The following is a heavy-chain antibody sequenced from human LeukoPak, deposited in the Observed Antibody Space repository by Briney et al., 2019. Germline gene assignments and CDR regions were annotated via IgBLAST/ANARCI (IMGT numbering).Heavy chain of an antibody. CDR3: ARDSSSRNRHSSYYYYGMDV. CDR1: GGTFSSYA. V-gene: IGHV1-69*04. CDR2: IIPILGIA. Sequence: ASVKVSRKASGGTFSSYAISWVRQAPGQGLEWMGRIIPILGIANYAQKFQGRVTITADKSTSTAYMELSSLRSEDTAVYYCARDSSSRNRHSSYYYYGMDVWGQGTTVTVSS. J-gene: IGHJ6*02. D-gene: IGHD6-13*01.